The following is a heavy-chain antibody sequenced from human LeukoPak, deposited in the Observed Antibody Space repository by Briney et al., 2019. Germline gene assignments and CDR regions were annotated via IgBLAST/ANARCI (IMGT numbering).Heavy chain of an antibody. CDR2: ISWNSDYT. Sequence: GGSLRLSCAASGFKFDDYTMHWVRRAPERGLEWVSLISWNSDYTSYAESVKGRFTISRDNSKNSLYLQMNSLRTEDTAFYYCAKDFQGIVGATQIDFWGQGTLVTVSS. D-gene: IGHD1-26*01. CDR3: AKDFQGIVGATQIDF. J-gene: IGHJ4*02. CDR1: GFKFDDYT. V-gene: IGHV3-43*01.